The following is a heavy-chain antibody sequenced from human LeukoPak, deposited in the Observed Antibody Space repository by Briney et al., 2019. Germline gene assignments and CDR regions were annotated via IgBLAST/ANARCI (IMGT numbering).Heavy chain of an antibody. CDR2: INPNSGGT. Sequence: ASVKVSCKASGYTFTGYYIHWVGQAPGQGLQWMGWINPNSGGTNFAQKFQGRVTMTRDTSISTAYMELSSLTSDDTAVYYCARGAEFDYWGQGTLVTVSS. CDR1: GYTFTGYY. J-gene: IGHJ4*02. CDR3: ARGAEFDY. V-gene: IGHV1-2*02.